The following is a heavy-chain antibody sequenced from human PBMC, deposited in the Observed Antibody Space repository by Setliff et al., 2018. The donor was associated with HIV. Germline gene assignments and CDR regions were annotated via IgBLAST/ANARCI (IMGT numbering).Heavy chain of an antibody. CDR2: IYYNGNAY. D-gene: IGHD2-21*02. CDR3: AREVDVVTTSDAFDI. Sequence: SETLPLTCTVSGGSISSANYYWSWIRQPPGKGLERIGYIYYNGNAYYYNPSLKSRTTISLGTSMNQFSLKLTSVTAADTAVYYCAREVDVVTTSDAFDIWGQGTMVTVSS. V-gene: IGHV4-30-4*08. J-gene: IGHJ3*02. CDR1: GGSISSANYY.